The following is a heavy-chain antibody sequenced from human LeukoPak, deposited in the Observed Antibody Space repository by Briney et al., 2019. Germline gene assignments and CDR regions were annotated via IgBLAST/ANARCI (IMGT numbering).Heavy chain of an antibody. CDR2: ISWDGSST. Sequence: GGSLRLSCAASGFTFDDYTMHWVRQVPGKGLEWVSFISWDGSSTYYVDSVKGRFIISRDNRKNSLYLQMNSLRTEDTALYYCVKDRSTSGVSEFDCWGQGTLVSVSS. J-gene: IGHJ4*02. CDR3: VKDRSTSGVSEFDC. CDR1: GFTFDDYT. V-gene: IGHV3-43*01. D-gene: IGHD1-1*01.